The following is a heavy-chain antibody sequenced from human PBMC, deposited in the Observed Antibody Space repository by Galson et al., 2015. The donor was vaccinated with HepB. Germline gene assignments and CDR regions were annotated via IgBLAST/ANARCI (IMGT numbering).Heavy chain of an antibody. CDR3: ARSRDLFYYFDY. J-gene: IGHJ4*02. D-gene: IGHD2/OR15-2a*01. CDR2: TYYSGST. Sequence: SEPLSLTCTVSGGSISSYYWSWIRQPPGKGLEWIGYTYYSGSTNYNPSLKSRVTISVDTSKNQFSLKLSSVTAADTAVYYCARSRDLFYYFDYWGQGTLVTVSS. V-gene: IGHV4-59*01. CDR1: GGSISSYY.